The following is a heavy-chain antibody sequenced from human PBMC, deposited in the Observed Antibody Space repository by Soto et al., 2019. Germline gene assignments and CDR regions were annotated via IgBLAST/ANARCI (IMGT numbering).Heavy chain of an antibody. Sequence: ASVKVSCKASGYTFTSYGISWVRQAPGQGLEWMGWISAYNGNTNYAQKLQGRVTMTTDTSTSTAYMELRSLGSDDTAVYYCARVALLTYDSSGYYFDYWGQGTLVTVSS. J-gene: IGHJ4*02. D-gene: IGHD3-22*01. CDR3: ARVALLTYDSSGYYFDY. CDR2: ISAYNGNT. V-gene: IGHV1-18*01. CDR1: GYTFTSYG.